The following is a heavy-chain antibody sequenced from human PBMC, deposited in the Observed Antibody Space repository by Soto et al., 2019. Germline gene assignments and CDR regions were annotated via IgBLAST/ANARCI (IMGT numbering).Heavy chain of an antibody. Sequence: SETLSLTCTVSGGSISSSSYYWGWIRQPPGKGLEWIGSIYYSGSTYYNPSLKSRVTISVDTSKNQFSLKLSSVTAADTAVYYCARHEDDYVWGSYQNWFDPWGQGTLVTVSS. V-gene: IGHV4-39*01. J-gene: IGHJ5*02. D-gene: IGHD3-16*02. CDR2: IYYSGST. CDR1: GGSISSSSYY. CDR3: ARHEDDYVWGSYQNWFDP.